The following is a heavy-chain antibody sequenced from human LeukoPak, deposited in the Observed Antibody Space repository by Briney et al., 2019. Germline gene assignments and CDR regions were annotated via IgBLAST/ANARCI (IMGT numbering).Heavy chain of an antibody. CDR3: ARGRIYYDFWSGYANWFDP. V-gene: IGHV4-34*01. J-gene: IGHJ5*02. D-gene: IGHD3-3*01. Sequence: GSLRLSCAASGFTFSDYYMSWIRQPPGKGLEWIGEINHSGSTNYNPSLKSRVTISVDTSKNQFSLKLSSVTAADTAVYYCARGRIYYDFWSGYANWFDPWGQGTLVTVSS. CDR1: GFTFSDYY. CDR2: INHSGST.